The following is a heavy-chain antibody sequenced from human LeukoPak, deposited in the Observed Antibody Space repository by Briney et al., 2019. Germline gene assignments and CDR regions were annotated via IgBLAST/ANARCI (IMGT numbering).Heavy chain of an antibody. J-gene: IGHJ4*02. CDR1: GFTFSDYY. D-gene: IGHD1-26*01. V-gene: IGHV3-11*04. CDR3: ATPTRGVSGPDY. Sequence: PGGSLRLSCAASGFTFSDYYMSWIRQAPGKGLEGVSYISSSVSTIYYADSVKGRFTISRDNAKNSLYLQMNSLRAEDTAVYYCATPTRGVSGPDYWGQGTLVTVSS. CDR2: ISSSVSTI.